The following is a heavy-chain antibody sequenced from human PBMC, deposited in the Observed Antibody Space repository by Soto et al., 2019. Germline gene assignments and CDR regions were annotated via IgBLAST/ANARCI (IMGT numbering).Heavy chain of an antibody. V-gene: IGHV1-18*01. D-gene: IGHD5-18*01. Sequence: QVQLVQSGAEVKKPGASVKVSCKASGYTFTSCGISWVRQAPGQGLEWMGWINAYNGNTNYAQKFQGRVTMTTDTSTSTAYIELRSLRSNDTAVYYCARDVGYGLIDYWGQGTLVTVSS. CDR3: ARDVGYGLIDY. CDR1: GYTFTSCG. CDR2: INAYNGNT. J-gene: IGHJ4*02.